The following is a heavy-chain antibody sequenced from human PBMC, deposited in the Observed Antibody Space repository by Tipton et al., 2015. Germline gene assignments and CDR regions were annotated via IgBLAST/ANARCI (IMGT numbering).Heavy chain of an antibody. D-gene: IGHD2-21*01. CDR1: GFTISNYW. Sequence: SLRLSCAASGFTISNYWMSWVRQALGKGLEWAATIKQDGSEKYYVDSVKGRFTISRDNAKNSLYPQMNSLRAEDTAVYYCAKSLVSGDHQANPYYGMDVWGQGTTVTVSS. V-gene: IGHV3-7*02. CDR2: IKQDGSEK. J-gene: IGHJ6*02. CDR3: AKSLVSGDHQANPYYGMDV.